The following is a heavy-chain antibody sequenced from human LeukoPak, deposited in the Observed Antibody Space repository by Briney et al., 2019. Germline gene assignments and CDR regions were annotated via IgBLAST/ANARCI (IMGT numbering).Heavy chain of an antibody. D-gene: IGHD4-17*01. Sequence: GGSLRLSCAASGFTFSNFAMHWVRQAPGKGLEYVSAISRNGGSTFYANSVKGRFTISRDSSENTLYLQMGSLRAEDMAVYYCARGPYGDPSYYFDYWGQGTLVTVSS. CDR3: ARGPYGDPSYYFDY. J-gene: IGHJ4*02. CDR1: GFTFSNFA. V-gene: IGHV3-64*01. CDR2: ISRNGGST.